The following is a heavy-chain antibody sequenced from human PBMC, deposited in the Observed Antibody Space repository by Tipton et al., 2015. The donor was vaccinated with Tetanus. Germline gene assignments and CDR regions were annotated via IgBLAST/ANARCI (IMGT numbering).Heavy chain of an antibody. CDR3: ARVILGATNYFSWYFDL. CDR2: ISSASGSI. Sequence: QLVQSGGGLVKPGGSLRLSCAASGFRFRDYYMTWVRQAPGKGLEYISYISSASGSIYYADSVKGRFTVSRDNVKNSLDLQMDALRVEDTALYYCARVILGATNYFSWYFDLWGRGTLVTVPS. J-gene: IGHJ2*01. CDR1: GFRFRDYY. V-gene: IGHV3-11*01. D-gene: IGHD3-16*01.